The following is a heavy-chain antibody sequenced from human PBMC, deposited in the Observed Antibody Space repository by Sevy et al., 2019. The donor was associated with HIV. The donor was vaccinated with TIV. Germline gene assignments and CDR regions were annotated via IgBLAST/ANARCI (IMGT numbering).Heavy chain of an antibody. CDR1: GYTLSGFS. CDR2: FDPEDGER. CDR3: ATTKDYYDGSGYPFDY. Sequence: ASVKVSCKVSGYTLSGFSMHWVRQAPGKGLEWMATFDPEDGERIYAQKFQDRVTMTEDTPTDTAYMELSSLRSEDTAVYYCATTKDYYDGSGYPFDYWGQGTLVTVSS. V-gene: IGHV1-24*01. D-gene: IGHD3-22*01. J-gene: IGHJ4*02.